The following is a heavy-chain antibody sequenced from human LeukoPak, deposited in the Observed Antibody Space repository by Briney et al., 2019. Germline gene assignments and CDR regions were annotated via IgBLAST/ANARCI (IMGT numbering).Heavy chain of an antibody. Sequence: PSETLSLTCDVSGGSISRSNWWSWVRQPPGKGLEWIGEIYHVGSTNYNPSLKSRVTISVDKSKNQFSLKLTSVTAADTAVYYCVRKLGDSSGYYSPWGQGTLVTVSS. V-gene: IGHV4-4*02. D-gene: IGHD3-22*01. J-gene: IGHJ5*02. CDR3: VRKLGDSSGYYSP. CDR1: GGSISRSNW. CDR2: IYHVGST.